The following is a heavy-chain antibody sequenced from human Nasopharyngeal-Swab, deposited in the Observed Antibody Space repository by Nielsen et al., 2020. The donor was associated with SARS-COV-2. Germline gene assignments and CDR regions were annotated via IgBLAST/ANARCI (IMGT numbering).Heavy chain of an antibody. Sequence: GGSRRLSCAASGFTVSSNHMNWVRKAPGKGLEGVPVLYGNGSTSYADSVKGRFTISRDSSKNTLYLQMKGLIAGDTAVYFCAKDVKGDGYSLCDVWGQGTMVTVSS. CDR1: GFTVSSNH. V-gene: IGHV3-53*01. J-gene: IGHJ3*01. CDR3: AKDVKGDGYSLCDV. D-gene: IGHD5-24*01. CDR2: LYGNGST.